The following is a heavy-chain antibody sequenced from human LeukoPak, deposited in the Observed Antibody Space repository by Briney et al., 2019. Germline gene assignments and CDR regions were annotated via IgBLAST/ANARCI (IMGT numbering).Heavy chain of an antibody. D-gene: IGHD5-12*01. CDR3: ARGRYCSATICSGGDAFDI. Sequence: PAGSLTLTCTVSGCSISNYYMSWIRQPPGKGLEWVARIYNNASTNYNPSLKSRVTLSVDASKNQFSLRLSSLTAADTAVYYCARGRYCSATICSGGDAFDIWGQGTVVTVSS. CDR1: GCSISNYY. CDR2: IYNNAST. J-gene: IGHJ3*02. V-gene: IGHV4-4*07.